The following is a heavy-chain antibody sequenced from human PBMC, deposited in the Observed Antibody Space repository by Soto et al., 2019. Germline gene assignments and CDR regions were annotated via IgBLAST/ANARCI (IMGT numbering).Heavy chain of an antibody. CDR2: IPYDGSDE. J-gene: IGHJ6*02. CDR1: GFSFSSYA. V-gene: IGHV3-30*18. Sequence: GSLRLSCAASGFSFSSYAMHWVRQAPGKGLEWVGVIPYDGSDEYYADSVKGRFTISRDNSKNTVYLQMNSLRAEDTAVYYCAKDVVHQPPHYYYGLDVWGQGTTVTVSS. CDR3: AKDVVHQPPHYYYGLDV.